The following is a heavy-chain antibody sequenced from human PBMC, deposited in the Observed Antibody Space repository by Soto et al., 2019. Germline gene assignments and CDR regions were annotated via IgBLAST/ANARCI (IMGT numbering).Heavy chain of an antibody. D-gene: IGHD2-15*01. J-gene: IGHJ5*02. V-gene: IGHV3-15*01. CDR3: TTDLWRIAVVVGSTGYFNP. CDR2: IKSKSDGGTT. CDR1: GFTFSDAW. Sequence: GGSLRLSCAASGFTFSDAWMSWVRQAPGKGLDWVGRIKSKSDGGTTEYAAPVRGRFTISRDDSKNTLYLQMNILKTEDTAVYYCTTDLWRIAVVVGSTGYFNPWGQGDPVTLSS.